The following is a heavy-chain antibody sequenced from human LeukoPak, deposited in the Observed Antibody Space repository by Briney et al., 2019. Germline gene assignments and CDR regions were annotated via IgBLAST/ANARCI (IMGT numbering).Heavy chain of an antibody. Sequence: GASVTVSCKASGYTFTSYGISWVRPAPGQGLEWMGWISAYNGNTNYAQKLQGRVTMTTDTSTSTAYMELRNLRSDDTAVYYCAREVTIFGVVISFPDYWGQGTLVTVSS. CDR2: ISAYNGNT. V-gene: IGHV1-18*01. J-gene: IGHJ4*02. CDR1: GYTFTSYG. D-gene: IGHD3-3*01. CDR3: AREVTIFGVVISFPDY.